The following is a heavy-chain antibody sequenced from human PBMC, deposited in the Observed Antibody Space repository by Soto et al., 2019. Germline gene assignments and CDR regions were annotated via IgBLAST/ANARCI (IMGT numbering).Heavy chain of an antibody. J-gene: IGHJ6*02. Sequence: GGSLRLSCAASGFTFSSYAMSWVRQAPGKGLEWVSAISGSGGSTYYAVSVKSRITINPDTSKNQFSLQLNSVTPEDTAVYYCSRTSIAAPRRPTPGYYGMDVWGQGTTVTVSS. D-gene: IGHD6-6*01. CDR3: SRTSIAAPRRPTPGYYGMDV. CDR2: ISGSGGST. CDR1: GFTFSSYA. V-gene: IGHV3-23*01.